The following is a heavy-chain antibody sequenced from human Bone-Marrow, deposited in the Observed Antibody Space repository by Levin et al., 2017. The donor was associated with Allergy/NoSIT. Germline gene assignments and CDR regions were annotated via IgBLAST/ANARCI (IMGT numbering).Heavy chain of an antibody. Sequence: GASVKVSCTASGFSFSSHAMSWVRQAPGQGLEWVSSISSAGTTHYADPVKGRFTISRDNSKDTMDLQMNSLRVEDTAFYYCAKEGGNRYDQWGQGTLVTVSS. J-gene: IGHJ5*02. CDR1: GFSFSSHA. CDR3: AKEGGNRYDQ. CDR2: ISSAGTT. D-gene: IGHD3-16*02. V-gene: IGHV3-23*01.